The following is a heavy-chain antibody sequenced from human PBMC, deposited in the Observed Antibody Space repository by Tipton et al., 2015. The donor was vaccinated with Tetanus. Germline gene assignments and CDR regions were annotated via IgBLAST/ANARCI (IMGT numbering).Heavy chain of an antibody. CDR2: ISGSGGST. Sequence: SLRLSCAASGFTFSSYAMSWVRQAPGKGLEWVSAISGSGGSTYYADSLKGRFTISRDNSKNTLYLQMNSLRAEATAVYYCAKDGLRIAARPLPNYFDYWGQGTLVPVSS. D-gene: IGHD6-6*01. CDR3: AKDGLRIAARPLPNYFDY. J-gene: IGHJ4*02. CDR1: GFTFSSYA. V-gene: IGHV3-23*01.